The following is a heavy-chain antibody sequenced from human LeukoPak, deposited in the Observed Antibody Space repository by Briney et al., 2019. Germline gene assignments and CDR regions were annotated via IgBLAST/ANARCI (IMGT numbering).Heavy chain of an antibody. D-gene: IGHD3-16*02. J-gene: IGHJ4*02. Sequence: PGGSLRLSCAASGFTFSSYAMSWVRQAPGKGLEWVSAISGSGGGTYYADSVKGRFTISRDNSKNTLYLQMNSLRAEDTAVYYCAKGPGRLRLGELSLSPIDYWGQGTLVTVSS. CDR3: AKGPGRLRLGELSLSPIDY. CDR1: GFTFSSYA. V-gene: IGHV3-23*01. CDR2: ISGSGGGT.